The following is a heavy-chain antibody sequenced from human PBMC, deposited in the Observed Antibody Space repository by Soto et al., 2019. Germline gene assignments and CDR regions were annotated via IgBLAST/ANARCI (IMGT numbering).Heavy chain of an antibody. V-gene: IGHV3-30-3*01. D-gene: IGHD2-2*01. CDR1: GFAFSRYA. Sequence: GGSLRLSCAASGFAFSRYAMHWVRQAPGKDLEWVAVMSYDGSNIYYADSVRGRMTISRDNSKNTLYLQVDSLRSEDTALYYCAREGYCSSTSCYSFDYWGQGTLVTVSS. CDR2: MSYDGSNI. CDR3: AREGYCSSTSCYSFDY. J-gene: IGHJ4*02.